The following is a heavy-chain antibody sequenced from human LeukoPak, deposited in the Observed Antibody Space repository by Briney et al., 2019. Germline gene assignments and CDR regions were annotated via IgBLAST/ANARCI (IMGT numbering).Heavy chain of an antibody. CDR2: MSYSGST. CDR3: TTSPSLYRFDY. D-gene: IGHD2-2*01. Sequence: SETLSLTFTVSGGSIASYYWSWIRQPPGKGLEWIGHMSYSGSTNYNPSLKSRVTISVDTSKNQFSLNLSSVTAADTAFYYCTTSPSLYRFDYWGQGTLVTVSS. J-gene: IGHJ4*02. V-gene: IGHV4-59*08. CDR1: GGSIASYY.